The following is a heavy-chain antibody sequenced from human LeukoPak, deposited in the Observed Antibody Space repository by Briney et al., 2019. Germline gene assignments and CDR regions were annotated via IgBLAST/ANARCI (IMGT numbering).Heavy chain of an antibody. Sequence: GGSLRLSCAASGFTFSSYSMNWVRQAPGKGLEWVSSISSSSSYIYYADSVKGRFTISRDNAKNSLCLQMNSLRAEDTAVYYCARDMDSYYYYYGMDVWGQGTTVTVSS. CDR2: ISSSSSYI. CDR3: ARDMDSYYYYYGMDV. CDR1: GFTFSSYS. J-gene: IGHJ6*02. V-gene: IGHV3-21*01. D-gene: IGHD3-10*01.